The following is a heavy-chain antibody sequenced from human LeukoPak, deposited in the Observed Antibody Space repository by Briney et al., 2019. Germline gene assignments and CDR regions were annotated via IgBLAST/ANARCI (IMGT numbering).Heavy chain of an antibody. CDR2: INNDGSST. D-gene: IGHD4-17*01. Sequence: GGSLRLSCAASGVTFSSYWMHWVRQAPGKGLGWVSRINNDGSSTSYADSVNGRFTISRDNAKNTLYLQMNSLRAEDLAVYYRARDYGHYGDDAFDIGGEGTMVTVSS. J-gene: IGHJ3*02. CDR1: GVTFSSYW. CDR3: ARDYGHYGDDAFDI. V-gene: IGHV3-74*01.